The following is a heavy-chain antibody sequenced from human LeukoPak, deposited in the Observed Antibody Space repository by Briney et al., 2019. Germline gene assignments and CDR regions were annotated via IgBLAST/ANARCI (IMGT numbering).Heavy chain of an antibody. Sequence: GGSLRLSCAASGFTLSTYAMSWVRQTPGKGLEWVAATSSSDAGTYHADSVRGRFTISRDNSKNTLYLQMNSLRAEDAAVYFCAKDRAYYSDSSGYYLVRAYDYWGQGTLVTVSS. CDR3: AKDRAYYSDSSGYYLVRAYDY. J-gene: IGHJ4*02. D-gene: IGHD3-22*01. V-gene: IGHV3-23*01. CDR1: GFTLSTYA. CDR2: TSSSDAGT.